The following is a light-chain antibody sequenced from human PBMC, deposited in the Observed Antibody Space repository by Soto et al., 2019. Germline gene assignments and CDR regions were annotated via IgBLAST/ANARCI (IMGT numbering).Light chain of an antibody. Sequence: QSALIQPASVSGSPGQSITISCTGTSDDVGGYNYVSWYQQHPGKAPKLMIYEVSNRPSGVSNRFSGSKSGNTASLTISGLQAEDEADYYCSSYTSSSTLVVFGGGTQLTVL. J-gene: IGLJ2*01. CDR2: EVS. CDR3: SSYTSSSTLVV. CDR1: SDDVGGYNY. V-gene: IGLV2-14*01.